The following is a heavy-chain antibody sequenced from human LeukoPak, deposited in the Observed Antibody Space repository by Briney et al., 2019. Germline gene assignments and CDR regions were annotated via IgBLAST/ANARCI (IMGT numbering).Heavy chain of an antibody. J-gene: IGHJ4*02. CDR1: GYSISSGYY. V-gene: IGHV4-38-2*02. CDR3: AESTVTAGVFDY. D-gene: IGHD4-17*01. CDR2: IYHSGST. Sequence: SETLSLTCTVSGYSISSGYYWGWIRQPPGKGLEWIGSIYHSGSTYYNPSLKSRVTISVDTSKNQFSLKLSSVTAADTAVHYCAESTVTAGVFDYWGQGTLVTVSS.